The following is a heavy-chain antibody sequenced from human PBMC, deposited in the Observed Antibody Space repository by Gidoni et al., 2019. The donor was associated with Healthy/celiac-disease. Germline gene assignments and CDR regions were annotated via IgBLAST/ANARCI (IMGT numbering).Heavy chain of an antibody. CDR2: IYYSGST. CDR1: GGSISSYY. V-gene: IGHV4-59*08. J-gene: IGHJ4*02. D-gene: IGHD5-18*01. CDR3: ARGYSYGSGYFDY. Sequence: QVQLQESGPGLVKPSETLSLTCTVSGGSISSYYWSWIRQPPGKGLEWIGYIYYSGSTNYNPSLKSRVTISVDTSKNQFSLKLSSVTAADTAVYYCARGYSYGSGYFDYWGQGTLVTVSS.